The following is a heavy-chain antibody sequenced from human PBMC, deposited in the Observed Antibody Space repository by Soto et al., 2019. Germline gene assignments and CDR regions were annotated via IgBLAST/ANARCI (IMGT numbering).Heavy chain of an antibody. J-gene: IGHJ4*02. Sequence: SETLSLTCTVSGGSISTYYWSWIRQPPGKGLEWIGYIYYSGSTNYNPSLKSRVTISVDTSKNQLSLKLSSVTAADTAVYYCVGRRRGYSSLVVDYWGQGTLVTVSA. V-gene: IGHV4-59*01. CDR3: VGRRRGYSSLVVDY. CDR2: IYYSGST. CDR1: GGSISTYY. D-gene: IGHD5-18*01.